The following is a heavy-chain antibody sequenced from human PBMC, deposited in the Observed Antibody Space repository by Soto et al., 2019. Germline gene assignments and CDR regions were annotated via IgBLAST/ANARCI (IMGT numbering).Heavy chain of an antibody. Sequence: GSLRLSCVASEFSFSRYAMTWVRQAAGKGLQWVAGLGPDGRNTFYGESVRGRFTISRDNSRNTLYLQMSSLRAEDTAVYFCVKQMTTWTDSFFDFWGQGIQVTVPQ. CDR2: LGPDGRNT. J-gene: IGHJ4*02. V-gene: IGHV3-23*01. CDR1: EFSFSRYA. D-gene: IGHD4-17*01. CDR3: VKQMTTWTDSFFDF.